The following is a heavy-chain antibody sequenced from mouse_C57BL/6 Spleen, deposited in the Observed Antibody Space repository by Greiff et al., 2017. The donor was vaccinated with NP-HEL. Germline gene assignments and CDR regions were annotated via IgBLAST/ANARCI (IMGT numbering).Heavy chain of an antibody. CDR3: ARRDLYYGYDGDAMDY. D-gene: IGHD2-2*01. J-gene: IGHJ4*01. CDR2: INPNNGGT. Sequence: EVQLQQSGPELVKPGASVKISCKASGYTFTDYYMNWVKQSHGKSLEWIGDINPNNGGTSYNQKFKGKATLTVDKSSSTAYMELRSLTSEDSAVYYCARRDLYYGYDGDAMDYWGQGTSVTVSS. CDR1: GYTFTDYY. V-gene: IGHV1-26*01.